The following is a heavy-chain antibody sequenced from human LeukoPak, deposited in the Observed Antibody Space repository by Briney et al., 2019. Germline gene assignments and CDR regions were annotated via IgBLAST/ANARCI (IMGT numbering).Heavy chain of an antibody. D-gene: IGHD1-7*01. CDR2: IRSKAYGGTT. J-gene: IGHJ4*02. V-gene: IGHV3-49*04. CDR1: GFTFGDYA. CDR3: GDLGTTV. Sequence: PGGSLRLSCTASGFTFGDYAMSWVRQAPGKGLEWVGFIRSKAYGGTTEYAASVKGRFTISRDDSKSIAYLQMNSLKTEDTAVYYCGDLGTTVWGTGTLVTVSS.